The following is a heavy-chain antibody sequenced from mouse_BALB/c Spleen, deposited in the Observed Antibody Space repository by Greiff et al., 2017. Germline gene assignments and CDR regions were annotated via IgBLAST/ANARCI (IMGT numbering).Heavy chain of an antibody. Sequence: QVQLQQSGAELVRPGSSVKISCKASGYAFSSYWMNWVKQRPGQGLEWIGQIYPGDGDTNYNGKFKGKATLTADKSSSTAYMQLSSLTSEDSAIYFCAREGGYPFAYWGQGTLVTVSA. J-gene: IGHJ3*01. D-gene: IGHD2-2*01. CDR2: IYPGDGDT. CDR1: GYAFSSYW. V-gene: IGHV1-80*01. CDR3: AREGGYPFAY.